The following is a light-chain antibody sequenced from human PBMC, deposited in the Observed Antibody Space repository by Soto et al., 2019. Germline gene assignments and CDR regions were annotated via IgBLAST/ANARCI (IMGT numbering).Light chain of an antibody. CDR1: QSISSY. J-gene: IGKJ2*01. V-gene: IGKV1-39*01. Sequence: DIPMTQSPSSLSASVGDRVTITCRASQSISSYLNWYQQKPGKAPKLLIYAASSLQSGVPSRFSGSGPGTDFTLTISCLQPEDFAAYYWQQSYSSPYTFGQGTKLELK. CDR2: AAS. CDR3: QQSYSSPYT.